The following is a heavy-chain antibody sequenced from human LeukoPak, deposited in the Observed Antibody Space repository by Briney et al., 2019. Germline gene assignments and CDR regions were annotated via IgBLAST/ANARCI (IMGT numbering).Heavy chain of an antibody. CDR2: IYSGGST. Sequence: PGGSLRLSCAASGFTVSSNYMSWVRQAPGKGLEWVSVIYSGGSTYYADSVKGRSTISRDNSKNTLYLQMNSLRAEDTAVYYCARDGYDSSGYSIDYWGQGTLVTVSS. D-gene: IGHD3-22*01. V-gene: IGHV3-66*01. J-gene: IGHJ4*02. CDR1: GFTVSSNY. CDR3: ARDGYDSSGYSIDY.